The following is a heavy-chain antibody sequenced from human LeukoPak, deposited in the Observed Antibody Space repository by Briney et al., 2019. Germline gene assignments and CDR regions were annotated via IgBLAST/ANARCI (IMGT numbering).Heavy chain of an antibody. Sequence: SGGSLRLSCAASGFTFGSYGMHWVRQAPGKGLEWVVVTSSDGSNKFYADSVKGRFTISRDNSKNMLYLQMNSLRAEDTAVYYCAKGGYNYAPGLDYWGQGTLVTVSS. CDR1: GFTFGSYG. V-gene: IGHV3-30*18. D-gene: IGHD5-18*01. CDR3: AKGGYNYAPGLDY. J-gene: IGHJ4*02. CDR2: TSSDGSNK.